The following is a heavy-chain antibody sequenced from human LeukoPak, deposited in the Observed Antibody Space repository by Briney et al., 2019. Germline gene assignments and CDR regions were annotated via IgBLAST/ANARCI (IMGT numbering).Heavy chain of an antibody. CDR2: IWYDGSNK. D-gene: IGHD2-15*01. Sequence: GGSLRLSCAASGFTFSSYGMHWVRQAPGKGLEWVAVIWYDGSNKYYADSVKGRFTISRDNSKNTLYLQMNSLRAEDTAVYYWARGGFCSVGSCPGYFDYGGRGPLVPVPS. V-gene: IGHV3-33*01. CDR3: ARGGFCSVGSCPGYFDY. J-gene: IGHJ4*02. CDR1: GFTFSSYG.